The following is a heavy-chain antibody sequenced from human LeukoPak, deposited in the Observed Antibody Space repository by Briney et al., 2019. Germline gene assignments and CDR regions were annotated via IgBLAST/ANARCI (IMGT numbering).Heavy chain of an antibody. CDR1: GFTFSSYA. CDR3: AKDHPYYYDSCGYSPAY. D-gene: IGHD3-22*01. Sequence: GGSLRLSCAASGFTFSSYAMSWVRQAPGKGLEWVSAISGSGGSTYYADSVKGRFTISRDNSKNTLYLQMNSLRAEDTAVYYCAKDHPYYYDSCGYSPAYWGQGTLVTVSS. V-gene: IGHV3-23*01. J-gene: IGHJ4*02. CDR2: ISGSGGST.